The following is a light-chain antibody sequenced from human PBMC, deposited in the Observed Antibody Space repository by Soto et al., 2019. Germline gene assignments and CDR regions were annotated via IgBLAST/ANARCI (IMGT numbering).Light chain of an antibody. Sequence: EIRKEQSTSDVCAAGGERSTSSCRGSQSISSWFAWYQQKPGKAPKLLIYKASSLESGVPSRFSGSGSGTEFTLTIRSLQPDDFATYYCHPYHSYWTFGQGTKVDIK. CDR2: KAS. CDR3: HPYHSYWT. CDR1: QSISSW. J-gene: IGKJ1*01. V-gene: IGKV1-5*03.